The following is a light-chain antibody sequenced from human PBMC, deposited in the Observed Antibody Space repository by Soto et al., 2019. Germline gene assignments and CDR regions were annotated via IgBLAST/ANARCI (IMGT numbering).Light chain of an antibody. Sequence: EIVLTQSPATLSLSPGERASLSCRASQSISSYLAWYQQKPGQAPRLLIYDASKRATGIPARFSGSGSGTEFTLTISGLQPDDFATYYCQHYNTYSTWTFGQGTKVDIK. J-gene: IGKJ1*01. CDR2: DAS. V-gene: IGKV3-11*01. CDR3: QHYNTYSTWT. CDR1: QSISSY.